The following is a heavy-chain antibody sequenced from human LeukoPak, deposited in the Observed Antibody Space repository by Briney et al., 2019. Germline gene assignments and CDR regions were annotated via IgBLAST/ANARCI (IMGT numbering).Heavy chain of an antibody. CDR1: GFTFSTYD. CDR2: IGVAGDT. J-gene: IGHJ4*02. Sequence: GGSPRLSCAASGFTFSTYDMHWVRQVAGKRLEWVSAIGVAGDTYYLDSVKGRFTISRENAKNSLYLQMNSLRAGDTAVYYCARGGDRDYWGQGTLVTVSS. V-gene: IGHV3-13*04. CDR3: ARGGDRDY.